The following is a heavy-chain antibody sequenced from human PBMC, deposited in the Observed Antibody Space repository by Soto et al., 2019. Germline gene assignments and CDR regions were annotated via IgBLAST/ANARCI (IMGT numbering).Heavy chain of an antibody. CDR3: ARGVMWEMVLYF. D-gene: IGHD1-26*01. Sequence: GASVKVSCKASGGTFSSYAISWVRQAPGQGLEWMGGIIPIFGTANYAQKFQGRVTLTRDTSTSTVYMDLSSLRSEDTAVYYCARGVMWEMVLYFWGQGTLVTVSS. J-gene: IGHJ4*02. V-gene: IGHV1-69*05. CDR2: IIPIFGTA. CDR1: GGTFSSYA.